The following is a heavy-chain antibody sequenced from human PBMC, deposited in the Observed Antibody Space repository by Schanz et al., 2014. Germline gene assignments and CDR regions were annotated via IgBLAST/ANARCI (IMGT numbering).Heavy chain of an antibody. CDR1: GFTFTNYA. D-gene: IGHD3-10*01. CDR2: FNDGGVNK. V-gene: IGHV3-23*01. CDR3: AKDGPGGSGSYSADGGMDV. Sequence: DVQLLESGGGLVQPGGSLRLSCAASGFTFTNYAVSWVRQAPGKGLEWVSSFNDGGVNKYYADSVKGRFTISSDNSKSTLYLQMSSLRAEDTAVYYCAKDGPGGSGSYSADGGMDVWGQGTTVTVSS. J-gene: IGHJ6*02.